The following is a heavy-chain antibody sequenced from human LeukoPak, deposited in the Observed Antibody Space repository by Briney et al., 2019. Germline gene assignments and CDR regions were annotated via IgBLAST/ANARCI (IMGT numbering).Heavy chain of an antibody. CDR1: GFTVSSNY. V-gene: IGHV3-66*02. CDR3: ARGGTYYFNS. J-gene: IGHJ4*02. Sequence: GGSLRLSCAVSGFTVSSNYMTWVRQAPGKGLEWVSVIYSGGSTYHADSVKGRFTISRDNSKNTLYLKMNGLRGADKAVYYCARGGTYYFNSGGQGTLATVAS. D-gene: IGHD1-26*01. CDR2: IYSGGST.